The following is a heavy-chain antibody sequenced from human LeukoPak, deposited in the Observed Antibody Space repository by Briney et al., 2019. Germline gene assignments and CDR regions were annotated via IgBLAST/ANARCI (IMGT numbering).Heavy chain of an antibody. J-gene: IGHJ4*02. CDR1: GFSFSSYS. D-gene: IGHD1-26*01. CDR3: ARDLLGWELHYFDY. CDR2: ISGSSSYI. V-gene: IGHV3-21*01. Sequence: MAGGSLRLSCTASGFSFSSYSMHWVRQAPGKGLEWVSSISGSSSYIYYADSVKGRFSISRDNAKNSLYLQMNSLRAEDTAVYYCARDLLGWELHYFDYWGQGTLVTVSS.